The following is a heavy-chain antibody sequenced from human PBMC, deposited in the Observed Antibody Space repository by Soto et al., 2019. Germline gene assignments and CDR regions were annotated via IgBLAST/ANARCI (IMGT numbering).Heavy chain of an antibody. D-gene: IGHD6-6*01. CDR3: ARGLRSVLDY. Sequence: GGSLRLSCVASGFIFSNFGMHWVRQAPGKGLEWVAVISSDEKIRQYADSVRGRFAISRDNSKNTLYLQMTSLRAEDTAIYYCARGLRSVLDYWGQGTLVTVSS. CDR2: ISSDEKIR. V-gene: IGHV3-33*01. CDR1: GFIFSNFG. J-gene: IGHJ4*02.